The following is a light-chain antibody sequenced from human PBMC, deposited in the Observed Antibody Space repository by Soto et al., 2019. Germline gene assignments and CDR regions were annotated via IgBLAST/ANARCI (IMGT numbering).Light chain of an antibody. J-gene: IGLJ1*01. V-gene: IGLV2-14*03. CDR2: DFS. Sequence: QSVLTQPASVSGSPGQSITISCTGTTSDINNYDSISWYQHRPGEAPALKIFDFSYRPSGVSDRFSASQSGNTASLTISGLQPEDEADYYCVSYTSPGTYVFGPGTKVTVL. CDR3: VSYTSPGTYV. CDR1: TSDINNYDS.